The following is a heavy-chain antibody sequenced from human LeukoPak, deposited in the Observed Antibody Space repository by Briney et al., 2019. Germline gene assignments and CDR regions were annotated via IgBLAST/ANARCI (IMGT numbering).Heavy chain of an antibody. V-gene: IGHV1-69*13. Sequence: GASVKVSCKASGGTFSSYAISWVRQAPGQGLGWMGGIIPIFGTANYAQKFQGRVTITAEESTSTAYMELSSLRSEDTAVYYCAGCGGSCYWAYFDYWGQGTLVTVSS. CDR1: GGTFSSYA. CDR3: AGCGGSCYWAYFDY. CDR2: IIPIFGTA. D-gene: IGHD2-15*01. J-gene: IGHJ4*02.